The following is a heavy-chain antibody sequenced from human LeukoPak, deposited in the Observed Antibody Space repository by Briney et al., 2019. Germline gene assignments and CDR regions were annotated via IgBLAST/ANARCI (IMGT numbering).Heavy chain of an antibody. J-gene: IGHJ6*03. CDR2: IRYDGNRN. V-gene: IGHV3-30*02. D-gene: IGHD5-12*01. CDR3: AKIGVATIGYYYYYMDV. Sequence: GGSLRLSCVASGFTFRTYGMHWVRQAPGKGLEWVAFIRYDGNRNYYADSVKGRSTISRDNSKNTLFLQMNDLRAEDTAVYYCAKIGVATIGYYYYYMDVWGKGTTVSVSS. CDR1: GFTFRTYG.